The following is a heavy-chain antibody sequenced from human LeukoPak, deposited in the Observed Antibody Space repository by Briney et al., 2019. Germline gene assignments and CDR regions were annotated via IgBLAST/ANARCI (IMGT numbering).Heavy chain of an antibody. J-gene: IGHJ2*01. Sequence: SGTLSLTCPVSGGSISSSSYYWGWIRQPPGEGLEWIWEINHSGSTNYNPSLKSRVTISVDTSKNQFSLKLTSVTAADTAVYYCARGRISVVVTAARWFRYFDLWGRGTLVTVSS. V-gene: IGHV4-39*07. D-gene: IGHD2-21*02. CDR3: ARGRISVVVTAARWFRYFDL. CDR1: GGSISSSSYY. CDR2: INHSGST.